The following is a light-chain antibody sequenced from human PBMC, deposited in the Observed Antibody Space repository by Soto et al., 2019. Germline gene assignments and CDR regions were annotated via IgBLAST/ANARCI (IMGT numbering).Light chain of an antibody. Sequence: DVQMTQSPSTLSASVGDRVTITCRASQSVQHGLAWYQQKPGKDTNFLIHQTSILLSGVPSRFSGSGSETEFSLTIRGLQPDDSATYFCQQYHIYQTCGQGTKVEI. J-gene: IGKJ1*01. CDR3: QQYHIYQT. CDR1: QSVQHG. CDR2: QTS. V-gene: IGKV1-5*03.